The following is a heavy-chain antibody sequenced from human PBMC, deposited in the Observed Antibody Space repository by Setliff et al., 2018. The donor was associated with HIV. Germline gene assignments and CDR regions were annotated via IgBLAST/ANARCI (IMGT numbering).Heavy chain of an antibody. CDR2: INTNTGNP. Sequence: ASVKVSCKASGYTFTSYAMNWVRQAPGQGLEWMGWINTNTGNPTYAQGFTGRFVFSLDTSVSTAYLQISSLKAEDTGVYYCARAPRGYYYGSGSYYRYYFDYWGQGTLVTVSS. D-gene: IGHD3-10*01. CDR1: GYTFTSYA. V-gene: IGHV7-4-1*02. J-gene: IGHJ4*02. CDR3: ARAPRGYYYGSGSYYRYYFDY.